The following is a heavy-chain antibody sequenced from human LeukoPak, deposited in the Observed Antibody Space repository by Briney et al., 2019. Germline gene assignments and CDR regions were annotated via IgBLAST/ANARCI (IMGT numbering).Heavy chain of an antibody. D-gene: IGHD2-2*01. Sequence: SETLSLTCTVSGGSISSGSYYWSWIRQPAGKGLEWIGRIYTSGSTNYNPSLKSRVTISVDTSKNQFSLKLSSVTAADTAVYYCARVGGYCSSTSCYEGWGQGTLVTVSS. J-gene: IGHJ4*02. V-gene: IGHV4-61*02. CDR2: IYTSGST. CDR3: ARVGGYCSSTSCYEG. CDR1: GGSISSGSYY.